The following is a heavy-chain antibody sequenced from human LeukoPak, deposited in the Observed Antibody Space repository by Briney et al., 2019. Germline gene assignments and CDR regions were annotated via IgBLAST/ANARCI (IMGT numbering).Heavy chain of an antibody. CDR2: ISGSGGST. J-gene: IGHJ4*02. D-gene: IGHD3-9*01. CDR3: AHSLRYFDWLFRPFDY. CDR1: GFTFSSYA. Sequence: GGSLRLSCAASGFTFSSYAMSWVSQAPGKGLEWVSAISGSGGSTYYADSVKGWFTISRDNSKNTLYLQMNSLRAEDTAVYYCAHSLRYFDWLFRPFDYWGQGTLVTVSS. V-gene: IGHV3-23*01.